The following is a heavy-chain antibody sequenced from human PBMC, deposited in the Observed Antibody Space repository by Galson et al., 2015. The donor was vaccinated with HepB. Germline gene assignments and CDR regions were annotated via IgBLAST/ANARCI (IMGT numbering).Heavy chain of an antibody. CDR1: VFTVSSGY. V-gene: IGHV3-66*02. CDR2: IYSGGST. CDR3: ARVAVAGIYLDY. D-gene: IGHD6-19*01. J-gene: IGHJ4*02. Sequence: SLRLSCAASVFTVSSGYMTWVRQPPGKGLEWVAVIYSGGSTYYADFVKGRFTISRDNSQNTLYLQMNSLRPEDTAVFYCARVAVAGIYLDYWGQGTLVTVSS.